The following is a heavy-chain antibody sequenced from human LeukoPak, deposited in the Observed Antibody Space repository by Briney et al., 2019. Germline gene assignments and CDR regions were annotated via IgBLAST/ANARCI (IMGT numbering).Heavy chain of an antibody. CDR1: GGSFSGYY. J-gene: IGHJ4*02. Sequence: SETLSLTCAVYGGSFSGYYWSWIRQPPGKGLEWIGEINHSGSTNYNPSLKSRVTISVDTSKNQFSLKLSSVTAADTAVYYCASLYSSSTKTDWRDYRGQGTLVTVSS. CDR2: INHSGST. V-gene: IGHV4-34*01. CDR3: ASLYSSSTKTDWRDY. D-gene: IGHD6-13*01.